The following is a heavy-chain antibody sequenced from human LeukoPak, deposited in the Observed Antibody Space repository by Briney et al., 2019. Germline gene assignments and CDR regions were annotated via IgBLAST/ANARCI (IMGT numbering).Heavy chain of an antibody. J-gene: IGHJ3*02. CDR1: GGSFSGYY. V-gene: IGHV4-34*01. D-gene: IGHD5-18*01. CDR2: INHSGST. CDR3: AISGYSYGAYAFDI. Sequence: TPSETLSLTCAVYGGSFSGYYWSWIRQPPGKGLEWIGEINHSGSTNYNPSLKRRVTISVDTSKNQFSLKLSSVTAADTAVYYCAISGYSYGAYAFDIWGQGTMVTVSS.